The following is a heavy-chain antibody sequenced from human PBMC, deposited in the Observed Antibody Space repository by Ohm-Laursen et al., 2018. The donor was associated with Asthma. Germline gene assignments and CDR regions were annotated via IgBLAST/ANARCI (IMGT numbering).Heavy chain of an antibody. CDR1: GFTFDDYA. Sequence: SLRLSCAASGFTFDDYAMHWVRQAPGKGLEWVSGISWNSGYTGYADSVKGRFTISRDNAKNALYLEMNSLRPEDTALYYCAKDRGYGGPINCFDHWGQGTLVTVSS. J-gene: IGHJ4*02. V-gene: IGHV3-9*01. CDR2: ISWNSGYT. D-gene: IGHD4-23*01. CDR3: AKDRGYGGPINCFDH.